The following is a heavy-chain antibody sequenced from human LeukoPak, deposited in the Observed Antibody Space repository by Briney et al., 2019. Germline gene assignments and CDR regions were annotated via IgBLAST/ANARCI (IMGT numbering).Heavy chain of an antibody. Sequence: GGSLRLSCAASGFTFSDYYMSWIRQAPGKGLEWVSYISSSGSTIYYADSVKGRFTISRDNAKNSLYLQMNSLRAEDTAVYYCARVGRHYSSSWYYYYYMDVWGKGTTVTVSS. CDR3: ARVGRHYSSSWYYYYYMDV. D-gene: IGHD6-13*01. CDR1: GFTFSDYY. CDR2: ISSSGSTI. V-gene: IGHV3-11*01. J-gene: IGHJ6*03.